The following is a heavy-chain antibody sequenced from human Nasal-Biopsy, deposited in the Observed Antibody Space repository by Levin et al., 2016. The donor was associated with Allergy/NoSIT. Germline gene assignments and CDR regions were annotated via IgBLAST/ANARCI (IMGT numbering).Heavy chain of an antibody. V-gene: IGHV4-61*10. CDR1: GDTVSSGFYH. CDR2: IHVSGST. CDR3: ARDRIVGPTRFAVAFEI. D-gene: IGHD1-26*01. Sequence: SETLSLTCTVSGDTVSSGFYHWSWIRQPAGKGLEWIGRIHVSGSTNYNPSLKSRVTMSVDTSKNQFSLKLNSVTAADTAVYYCARDRIVGPTRFAVAFEIWGQGTMGTVSS. J-gene: IGHJ3*02.